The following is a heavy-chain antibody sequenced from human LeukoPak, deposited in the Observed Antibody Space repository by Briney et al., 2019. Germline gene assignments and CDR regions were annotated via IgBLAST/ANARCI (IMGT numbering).Heavy chain of an antibody. V-gene: IGHV3-53*01. Sequence: PGGSLRLSCAASGFPVSYNYMSWVRQAPGKGLQWVSVIYSAGNTYYADSVKGRFTISRDNSKNTLFLQMNSLRVEDTAVYYCARHSYTLPDYWGKGTLVTVSS. D-gene: IGHD3-16*01. CDR1: GFPVSYNY. CDR3: ARHSYTLPDY. CDR2: IYSAGNT. J-gene: IGHJ4*02.